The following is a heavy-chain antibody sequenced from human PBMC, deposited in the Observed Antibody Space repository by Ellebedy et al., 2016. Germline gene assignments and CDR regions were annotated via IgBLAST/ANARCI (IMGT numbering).Heavy chain of an antibody. V-gene: IGHV4-30-4*01. CDR3: ARIGGRGASGYYPGPYYYYGMDV. CDR1: GGSISSGDYY. D-gene: IGHD3-22*01. CDR2: IYYSGST. Sequence: SETLSLTCTVSGGSISSGDYYWSWIRQPPGKGLEWIGYIYYSGSTDYNPSLKSRVTISVATSKNQFSLKVNSVTAADTAVYYCARIGGRGASGYYPGPYYYYGMDVWGQGTTVTVS. J-gene: IGHJ6*02.